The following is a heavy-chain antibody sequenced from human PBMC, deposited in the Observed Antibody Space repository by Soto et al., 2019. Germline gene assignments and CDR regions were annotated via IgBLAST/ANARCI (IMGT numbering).Heavy chain of an antibody. D-gene: IGHD5-12*01. J-gene: IGHJ5*02. Sequence: QVQLQESGPGLVKPSQTLSLTCTVSGGSISSGGYYWSWIRQHPGKGLEWIGYIYYSGSTYYNPSLRSRVTISVDTSKNQFSLKLSSVTAADTAVYYCARSEGSGYGWAVAGQPLNWFDPWGQGTLVTVSS. CDR3: ARSEGSGYGWAVAGQPLNWFDP. CDR1: GGSISSGGYY. CDR2: IYYSGST. V-gene: IGHV4-31*03.